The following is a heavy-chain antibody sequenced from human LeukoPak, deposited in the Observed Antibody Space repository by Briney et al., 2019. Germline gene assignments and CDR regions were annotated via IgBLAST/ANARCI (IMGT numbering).Heavy chain of an antibody. D-gene: IGHD5-12*01. CDR3: TKRAGGWSWHFDL. Sequence: GGSLRLSCAASGFTFDDHGMHWVRQAPGKGLEWVSGISWNGGSQGYADSVKGRFTVSRDNAKNSLYLQMNSLKTEDTAFYYCTKRAGGWSWHFDLWGRGTLVIVSS. CDR1: GFTFDDHG. J-gene: IGHJ2*01. V-gene: IGHV3-9*01. CDR2: ISWNGGSQ.